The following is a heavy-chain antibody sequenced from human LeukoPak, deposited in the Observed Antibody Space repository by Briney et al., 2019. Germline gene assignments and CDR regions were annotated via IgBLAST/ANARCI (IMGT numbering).Heavy chain of an antibody. CDR1: GYSVSSGYY. Sequence: PSETLSLTCTVSGYSVSSGYYWGWIRQPPGKGLEWIGSIYHSGSTYYNPSLKSRVTISVDTSKNQFSLKLSSVTAADTAVYYCARDLPPITMKVPGDAFDIWGQGTMVTVSS. V-gene: IGHV4-38-2*02. D-gene: IGHD3-22*01. CDR2: IYHSGST. J-gene: IGHJ3*02. CDR3: ARDLPPITMKVPGDAFDI.